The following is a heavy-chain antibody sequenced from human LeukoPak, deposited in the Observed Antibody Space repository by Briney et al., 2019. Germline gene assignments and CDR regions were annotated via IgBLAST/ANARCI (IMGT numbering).Heavy chain of an antibody. D-gene: IGHD3-16*02. CDR2: IIPIFGTA. Sequence: ASVKVSCKASGGTFSSYAISWVRQAPGQGLEWMGGIIPIFGTANYAQKFQGRVTITTDESTSTAYMELSSLRSEDTAVYYCARVTIVYYYMDVWGKGTTDTVSS. J-gene: IGHJ6*03. CDR1: GGTFSSYA. V-gene: IGHV1-69*05. CDR3: ARVTIVYYYMDV.